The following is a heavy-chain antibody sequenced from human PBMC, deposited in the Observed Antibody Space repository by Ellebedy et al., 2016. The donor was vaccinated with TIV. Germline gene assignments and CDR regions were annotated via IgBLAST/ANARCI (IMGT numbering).Heavy chain of an antibody. J-gene: IGHJ4*02. CDR2: ISSSSSYI. CDR1: GFTFSSYS. D-gene: IGHD3-16*01. Sequence: GGSLRLXXAASGFTFSSYSMNWVRQAPGKGLEWVSSISSSSSYIYYADSVKGRFTISRDNAKNSLYLQMNSLRAEDTAVYYCARDLRGGYFDYWGQGTLVTVSS. CDR3: ARDLRGGYFDY. V-gene: IGHV3-21*01.